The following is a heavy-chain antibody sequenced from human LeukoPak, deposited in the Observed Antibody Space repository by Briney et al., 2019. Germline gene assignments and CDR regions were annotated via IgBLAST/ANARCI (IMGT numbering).Heavy chain of an antibody. CDR1: GFTFNSYS. CDR2: IYRGGNT. CDR3: ARLWFGELAFDY. D-gene: IGHD3-10*01. J-gene: IGHJ4*02. V-gene: IGHV3-66*01. Sequence: GGSLRLSCAASGFTFNSYSMNWVRQAPGKGLEWVSVIYRGGNTYYADSVKGRFTISRDNSKNTLYLQMNSLRAEDTAVYYCARLWFGELAFDYWGQGTLVTVSS.